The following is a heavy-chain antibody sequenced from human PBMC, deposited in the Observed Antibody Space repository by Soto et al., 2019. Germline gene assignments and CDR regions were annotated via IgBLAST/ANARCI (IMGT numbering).Heavy chain of an antibody. V-gene: IGHV3-33*01. Sequence: QVQLVQSGGGVVQPGGSLRLSCAASGFTFSSYGMHWVRQAPGKGLEWVAVIWYDGSKIYYADSVKGRFTISRDNSKSTLYLQMNSLRAEDTAVYYCARPPEQHQLGFGMDVWGQGSPVTVSS. CDR3: ARPPEQHQLGFGMDV. D-gene: IGHD6-13*01. J-gene: IGHJ6*01. CDR1: GFTFSSYG. CDR2: IWYDGSKI.